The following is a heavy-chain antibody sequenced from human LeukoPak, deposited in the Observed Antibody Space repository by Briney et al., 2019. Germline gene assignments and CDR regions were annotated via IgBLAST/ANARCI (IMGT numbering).Heavy chain of an antibody. J-gene: IGHJ4*02. CDR1: GGSISSYY. V-gene: IGHV4-59*01. CDR3: ARELSSGWYYFDY. Sequence: SEALSLTCTVSGGSISSYYWSWIRQPPGKGLEWIGYIYDSGSTNYNPSLKSRDSISVDTSKNQFSLKLSSVTAADTAVYYCARELSSGWYYFDYWGQGTLVTVSS. D-gene: IGHD6-19*01. CDR2: IYDSGST.